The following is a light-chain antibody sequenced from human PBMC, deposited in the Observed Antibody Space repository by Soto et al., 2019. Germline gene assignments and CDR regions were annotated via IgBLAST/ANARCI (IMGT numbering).Light chain of an antibody. Sequence: QSALTQPASVSGSPGQSITISCPGTSSDIGGYDYVSWYQQHPGKAPRLLIYDVSNRPSGISNRFSGSKSGNTASLTISGLQAEDEADYYCCSYMTSSSLNFVFGSGTKVTVL. CDR3: CSYMTSSSLNFV. CDR2: DVS. J-gene: IGLJ1*01. CDR1: SSDIGGYDY. V-gene: IGLV2-14*01.